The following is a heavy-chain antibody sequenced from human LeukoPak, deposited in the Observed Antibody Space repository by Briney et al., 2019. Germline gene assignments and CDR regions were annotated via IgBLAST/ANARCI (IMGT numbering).Heavy chain of an antibody. CDR1: GFIFSNYA. J-gene: IGHJ6*02. CDR2: IKSKIDGGTT. Sequence: PGGSLRLSCKASGFIFSNYAMSWVRQAPGKGLEWVGHIKSKIDGGTTEYAAPVKGRFTISRDDSKNTLYLQINSLKTEDTAVYYCTKERYWRDGYNTGYYYGMDVWGQGTTVTVS. D-gene: IGHD5-24*01. V-gene: IGHV3-15*01. CDR3: TKERYWRDGYNTGYYYGMDV.